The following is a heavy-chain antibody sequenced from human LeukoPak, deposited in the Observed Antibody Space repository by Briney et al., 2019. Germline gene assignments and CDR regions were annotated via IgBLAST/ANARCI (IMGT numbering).Heavy chain of an antibody. D-gene: IGHD2-8*01. Sequence: GASVTVSCKASGYTFTGYYLHWVRQAPGQGLEWMGRIDPNSGGTIYAQKFRGRVTMTRDTSASTAYMDLSGLTSDDTAVYYCARDLGYCTNGVCHTRFDYWGQGTLVAVSS. CDR2: IDPNSGGT. J-gene: IGHJ4*02. V-gene: IGHV1-2*06. CDR3: ARDLGYCTNGVCHTRFDY. CDR1: GYTFTGYY.